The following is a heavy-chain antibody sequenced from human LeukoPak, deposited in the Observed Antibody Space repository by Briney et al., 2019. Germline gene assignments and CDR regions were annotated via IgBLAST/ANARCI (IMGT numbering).Heavy chain of an antibody. Sequence: SETLSLTCTVSGGSISSSSYYWGWIRQPPGKGLEWIGGIYYSGNTYYNPSVKRRVTISGDTSKNHVSLKLSSVTAADTAVYYCARDPQSGSSWGPNWFDPWGQGTLVTVSS. CDR3: ARDPQSGSSWGPNWFDP. D-gene: IGHD6-13*01. J-gene: IGHJ5*02. CDR1: GGSISSSSYY. CDR2: IYYSGNT. V-gene: IGHV4-39*07.